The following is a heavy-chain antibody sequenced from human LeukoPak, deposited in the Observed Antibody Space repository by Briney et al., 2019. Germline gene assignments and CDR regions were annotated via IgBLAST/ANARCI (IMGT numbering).Heavy chain of an antibody. CDR3: ARDIEKDDFWSGYYYYYMDV. CDR2: IYYSGST. V-gene: IGHV4-30-4*01. CDR1: GGSISSGDYY. J-gene: IGHJ6*03. D-gene: IGHD3-3*01. Sequence: SETLSLTCTVSGGSISSGDYYWSWIRQPPGKGLEWIGYIYYSGSTYYNPSLKSRVTISVDTSKNQFSLKLSSVTAADTAVYYCARDIEKDDFWSGYYYYYMDVWGKGTTVTVSS.